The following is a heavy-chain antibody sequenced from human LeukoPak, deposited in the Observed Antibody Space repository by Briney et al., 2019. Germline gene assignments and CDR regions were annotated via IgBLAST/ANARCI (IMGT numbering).Heavy chain of an antibody. Sequence: QTGGSLRLSCAASGFTFSSYGMHWDRQAPGKGLEWVAVISYDGSNKYYADSVKGRFTISRDNSKNTLYLQMNSLRAEDTAVYYCAKRGMGAFDYWGQGTLVTVSS. CDR2: ISYDGSNK. V-gene: IGHV3-30*18. CDR1: GFTFSSYG. J-gene: IGHJ4*02. D-gene: IGHD1-26*01. CDR3: AKRGMGAFDY.